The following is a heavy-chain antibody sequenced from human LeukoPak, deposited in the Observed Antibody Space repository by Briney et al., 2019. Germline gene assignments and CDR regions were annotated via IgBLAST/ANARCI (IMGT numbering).Heavy chain of an antibody. CDR1: GDSVSSNSAA. Sequence: SQTLSLTCAISGDSVSSNSAAWNWIRQSPSRGLEWLGRTYYRSRWYNDYPLSVKSRISIKPDTSKKQFSLQLNSVTPEDTAVYYCARWCTSHSCYAIGAYWGQGSLVTVSS. V-gene: IGHV6-1*01. D-gene: IGHD2-2*01. J-gene: IGHJ4*02. CDR2: TYYRSRWYN. CDR3: ARWCTSHSCYAIGAY.